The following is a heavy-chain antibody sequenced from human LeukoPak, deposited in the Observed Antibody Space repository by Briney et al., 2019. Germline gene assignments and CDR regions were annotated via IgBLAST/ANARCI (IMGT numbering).Heavy chain of an antibody. CDR1: GGSISSYY. CDR3: ARYSNYGDYYYYYMDV. J-gene: IGHJ6*03. D-gene: IGHD4-11*01. CDR2: IYYSGST. Sequence: ETLSLTCTVSGGSISSYYWSWIRQPPGKGLEWIGYIYYSGSTNYNPSLKSRVTISVDTSKNQFSLKLSSVTAADTAVYYCARYSNYGDYYYYYMDVWGKGTTVTVSS. V-gene: IGHV4-59*01.